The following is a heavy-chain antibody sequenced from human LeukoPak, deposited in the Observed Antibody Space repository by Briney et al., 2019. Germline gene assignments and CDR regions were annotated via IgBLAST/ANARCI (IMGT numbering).Heavy chain of an antibody. CDR3: ARGPGWEYNMDV. D-gene: IGHD1-26*01. CDR2: IIPIFGTA. V-gene: IGHV1-69*05. J-gene: IGHJ6*03. Sequence: SVKVSCKASGYTFTGYYMHWVRQAPGQGLERMGGIIPIFGTANYAQKFQGRVTITTDESTSTAYMELSSLRSEDTAVYYCARGPGWEYNMDVWGKGTSVTVSS. CDR1: GYTFTGYY.